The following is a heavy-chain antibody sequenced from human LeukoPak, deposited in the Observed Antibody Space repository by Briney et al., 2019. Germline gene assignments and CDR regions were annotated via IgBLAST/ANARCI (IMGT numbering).Heavy chain of an antibody. CDR1: GSISSYY. CDR2: IYTSGST. J-gene: IGHJ3*02. V-gene: IGHV4-4*09. CDR3: ARQKCTSASCLTKNAFDI. Sequence: SETLSLTCTVSGSISSYYWSWIRQPPGKGLEWIGYIYTSGSTNYNPSLKSRVTISVDTSKNQFSLDLSSVTAADTAVYYCARQKCTSASCLTKNAFDIWGQGTMVTVSS. D-gene: IGHD2-2*01.